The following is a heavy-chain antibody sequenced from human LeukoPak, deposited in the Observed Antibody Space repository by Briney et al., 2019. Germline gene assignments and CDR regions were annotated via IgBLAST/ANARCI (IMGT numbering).Heavy chain of an antibody. CDR1: GGSVSSGSYY. D-gene: IGHD3-22*01. V-gene: IGHV4-61*01. J-gene: IGHJ5*02. CDR3: ASPRSYYDSSGYYIS. Sequence: PSETLSLTCTVSGGSVSSGSYYWSWIRQSPGKGLEWIGYIYYSGSTNYNPSLKSRVTISVDTSKNQFSLKLSSVTAADTAVYYCASPRSYYDSSGYYISWGQGTLVTVSS. CDR2: IYYSGST.